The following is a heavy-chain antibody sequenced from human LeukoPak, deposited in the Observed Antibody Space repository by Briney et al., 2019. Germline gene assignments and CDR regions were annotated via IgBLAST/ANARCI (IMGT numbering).Heavy chain of an antibody. CDR3: ARTRYYYNSRSYGAPYYLDY. D-gene: IGHD3-10*01. Sequence: SETLSLACAVSGGSISSNSYYWGWIRQPPGKGLEWIGSIYYSGSTYYNPSLKSRVTISVDTSKNQFSLKLSSVTAADTAVYYCARTRYYYNSRSYGAPYYLDYWGQGTLVTVSS. CDR1: GGSISSNSYY. V-gene: IGHV4-39*01. J-gene: IGHJ4*02. CDR2: IYYSGST.